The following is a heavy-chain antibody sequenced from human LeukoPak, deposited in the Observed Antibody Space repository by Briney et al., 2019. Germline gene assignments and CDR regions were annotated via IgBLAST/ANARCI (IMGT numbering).Heavy chain of an antibody. V-gene: IGHV3-9*01. CDR2: ISWNSGSI. J-gene: IGHJ4*02. CDR3: AKAHDYGDLGGY. D-gene: IGHD4-17*01. CDR1: GFTFDDYA. Sequence: GRSLRLSCAASGFTFDDYAMHWVRQAPGKGLEWASGISWNSGSIGYADSVKGRFTISRDNAKNSLYLQMNSLRAEDTALYYCAKAHDYGDLGGYWGQGTLVTVSS.